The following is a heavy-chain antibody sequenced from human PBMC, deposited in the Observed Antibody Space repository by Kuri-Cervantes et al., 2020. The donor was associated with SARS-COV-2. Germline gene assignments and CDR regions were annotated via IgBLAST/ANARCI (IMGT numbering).Heavy chain of an antibody. D-gene: IGHD2-2*02. CDR3: ARIFVPAAILTDGWYFDL. V-gene: IGHV4-38-2*01. CDR2: IYHSGST. J-gene: IGHJ2*01. Sequence: GSLRLSCAVSGYSISSGYYWGWIRQPPGKGLEWIGSIYHSGSTYYNPSLTSRVTISIDTSKNQFSLKLSSVTAADTALYYCARIFVPAAILTDGWYFDLWGRGTLVTVSS. CDR1: GYSISSGYY.